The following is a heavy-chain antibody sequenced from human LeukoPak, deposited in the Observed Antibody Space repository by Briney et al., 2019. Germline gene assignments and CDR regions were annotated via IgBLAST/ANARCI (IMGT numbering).Heavy chain of an antibody. CDR2: INPNSGGT. J-gene: IGHJ4*02. V-gene: IGHV1-2*06. CDR3: ARAFSYYDSSGYSDPIDY. Sequence: GASVKVSCKASGYTFTGYYMHWVRQAPGQGREWMGRINPNSGGTNYTQKFQGRVTMTRDTYISTAYMELSRLRSDDTAVYYCARAFSYYDSSGYSDPIDYWGQGTLVTVSS. D-gene: IGHD3-22*01. CDR1: GYTFTGYY.